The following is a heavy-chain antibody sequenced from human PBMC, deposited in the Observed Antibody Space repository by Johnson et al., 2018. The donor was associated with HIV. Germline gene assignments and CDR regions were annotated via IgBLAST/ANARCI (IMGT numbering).Heavy chain of an antibody. CDR1: GFTFDDYG. D-gene: IGHD2-15*01. CDR2: INWNGGST. Sequence: VQLVESGGGVVRPGGSLRLSCAASGFTFDDYGMSWVRQAPGKGLEWVSGINWNGGSTGYADSVKGRFTISRDNSKNTLYLQMNSLRAEDTALYYCAKDEIEVAAPWLAFDIWGQGTMVTVSS. V-gene: IGHV3-20*04. J-gene: IGHJ3*02. CDR3: AKDEIEVAAPWLAFDI.